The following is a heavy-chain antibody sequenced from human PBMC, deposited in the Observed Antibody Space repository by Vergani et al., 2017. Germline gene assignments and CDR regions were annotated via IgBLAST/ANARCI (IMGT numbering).Heavy chain of an antibody. CDR1: GGSIDNGYY. CDR3: ARGKYNSGDYYYYYGLDV. V-gene: IGHV4-38-2*02. Sequence: QVQLEESGPGLVKPSETLSLTCTVSGGSIDNGYYWDWIRQPPGKGLEWIGSIYYSGSTYYNPSLESRVTMSVDTSKSQFSLKLSSVTAADTAVYFCARGKYNSGDYYYYYGLDVWGQGTTATVSS. D-gene: IGHD3-22*01. CDR2: IYYSGST. J-gene: IGHJ6*02.